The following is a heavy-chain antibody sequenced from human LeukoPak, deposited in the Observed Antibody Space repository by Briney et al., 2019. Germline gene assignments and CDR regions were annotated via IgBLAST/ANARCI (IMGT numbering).Heavy chain of an antibody. V-gene: IGHV4-34*01. D-gene: IGHD3-3*01. CDR3: ASRPILDY. Sequence: SETLSLTCAVYGGSFSGYYWSWIRQPPGKGLEWIGEINHSGSTNYNPSLKSRVTISVDTSKNQFSLKLSSVTAADTAVYYCASRPILDYWGQGTLVTVSS. CDR2: INHSGST. CDR1: GGSFSGYY. J-gene: IGHJ4*02.